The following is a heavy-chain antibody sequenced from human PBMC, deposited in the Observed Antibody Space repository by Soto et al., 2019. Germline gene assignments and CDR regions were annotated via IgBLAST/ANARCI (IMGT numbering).Heavy chain of an antibody. J-gene: IGHJ4*02. CDR1: GFDFTTFG. V-gene: IGHV3-21*03. D-gene: IGHD3-3*01. Sequence: PGGSLRLSCAASGFDFTTFGINWVRQAPWKGLEWVSFISPSSPYTSYADSVKGRFIISGDNAENSVYLQMNSLRAEDTGVYYCARSPENFWCGYPEAFDFWGPGTLVTVYS. CDR3: ARSPENFWCGYPEAFDF. CDR2: ISPSSPYT.